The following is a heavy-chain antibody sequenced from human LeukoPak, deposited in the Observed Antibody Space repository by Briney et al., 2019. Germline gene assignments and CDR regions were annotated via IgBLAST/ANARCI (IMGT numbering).Heavy chain of an antibody. CDR1: GFTFSSYA. Sequence: PGGSLRLSCAASGFTFSSYAISWVRQAPGQGLEWMGGIIPIFGTANYAQKFQGRVTITADKSTSTAYMELSSLRSEDTAVYYCASAVITGTGGYDDYWGQGTLVTVSS. D-gene: IGHD1-20*01. CDR2: IIPIFGTA. CDR3: ASAVITGTGGYDDY. J-gene: IGHJ4*02. V-gene: IGHV1-69*06.